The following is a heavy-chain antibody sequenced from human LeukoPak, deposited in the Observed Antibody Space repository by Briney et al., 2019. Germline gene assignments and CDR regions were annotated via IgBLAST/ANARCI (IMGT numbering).Heavy chain of an antibody. CDR2: ISSSSSTI. CDR3: ARSFYESSGYYLGY. J-gene: IGHJ4*02. CDR1: GFTFSSYS. Sequence: GGSLRLSCAASGFTFSSYSMNWVRQAPGKGLEWVSYISSSSSTIYYADSVKGRLTISRDNANNTLYLQMNSLRAEDTAVYYCARSFYESSGYYLGYWGQGTLVTVSP. V-gene: IGHV3-48*04. D-gene: IGHD3-22*01.